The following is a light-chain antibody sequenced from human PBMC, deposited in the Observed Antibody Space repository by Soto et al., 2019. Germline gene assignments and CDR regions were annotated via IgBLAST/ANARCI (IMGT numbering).Light chain of an antibody. Sequence: EIVMTQSPATLSVSPGERATLSCRASQSVSIKLAWYQQKPGQPPRLLIYDASSRPPGIPDRFSGSGSGTDFTLTISRLEPEDFAVYYCQQSATFGPGTKVDIK. CDR3: QQSAT. CDR1: QSVSIK. J-gene: IGKJ3*01. V-gene: IGKV3D-20*02. CDR2: DAS.